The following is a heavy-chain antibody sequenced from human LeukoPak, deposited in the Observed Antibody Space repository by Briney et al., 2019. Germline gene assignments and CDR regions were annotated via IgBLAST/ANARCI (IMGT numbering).Heavy chain of an antibody. CDR1: GGSISSYY. Sequence: SETLSLTCTVPGGSISSYYWSWIRQPPGKGLEWIGYIYYSGSTNYNPSLKSRVTISVDTSKNQFSLKLSSVTAADTAVYYCARQDGQWGLQDYWGQGTLVTVSS. V-gene: IGHV4-59*01. CDR3: ARQDGQWGLQDY. D-gene: IGHD1-26*01. J-gene: IGHJ4*02. CDR2: IYYSGST.